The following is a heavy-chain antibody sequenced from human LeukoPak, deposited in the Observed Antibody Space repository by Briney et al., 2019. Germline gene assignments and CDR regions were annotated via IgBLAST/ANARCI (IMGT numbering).Heavy chain of an antibody. J-gene: IGHJ5*02. CDR2: INHSGST. CDR3: ARGALTANWFDP. D-gene: IGHD3-9*01. Sequence: TSETLSLTCAVYGGSFSGYYWSWIRQPPGKGLEWIGEINHSGSTNYNPSLKRRVTISVDTSKNQFSLKLSSVTAADTAVYYCARGALTANWFDPWGQGTLVTVSS. CDR1: GGSFSGYY. V-gene: IGHV4-34*01.